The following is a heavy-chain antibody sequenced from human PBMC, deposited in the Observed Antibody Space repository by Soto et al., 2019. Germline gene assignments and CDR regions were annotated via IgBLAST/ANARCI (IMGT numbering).Heavy chain of an antibody. D-gene: IGHD3-22*01. V-gene: IGHV3-21*01. CDR2: ISSSSNYI. Sequence: GGSLRLSWAASGFTFSSYSMNWVRQAPVKGLEWVSSISSSSNYIYYADSVKGRFTISRDNAKNSLYLQMNSLRAEDTAVYYCARDFNRHYYDSSGQDYWGQGTLVTVSS. J-gene: IGHJ4*02. CDR3: ARDFNRHYYDSSGQDY. CDR1: GFTFSSYS.